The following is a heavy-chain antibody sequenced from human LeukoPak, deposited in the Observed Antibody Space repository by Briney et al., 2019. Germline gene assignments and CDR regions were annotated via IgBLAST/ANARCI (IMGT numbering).Heavy chain of an antibody. CDR1: GGSFSGYY. Sequence: KPSETLSLTCAVYGGSFSGYYWSWIRQPPGKGLEWIGEINHSGSTNYNPSLKSRVTISVDTSKNQFSLRLNSVTAADTAVYYCARGVFPGIPRKNYFDPWGQGILVTVSS. D-gene: IGHD1-14*01. CDR2: INHSGST. V-gene: IGHV4-34*01. CDR3: ARGVFPGIPRKNYFDP. J-gene: IGHJ5*02.